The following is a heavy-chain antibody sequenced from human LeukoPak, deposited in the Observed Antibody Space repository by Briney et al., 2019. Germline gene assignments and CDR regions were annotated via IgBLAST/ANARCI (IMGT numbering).Heavy chain of an antibody. V-gene: IGHV4-34*01. J-gene: IGHJ3*02. CDR3: ARDGLWFGELLGAFDI. D-gene: IGHD3-10*01. CDR2: INHSGST. CDR1: GGSFSGYY. Sequence: SETLSLTCAVYGGSFSGYYWSWIRQPPGKGLEWIGEINHSGSTYYNPSLKSRVTISVDTSKNQFSLKLSSVTAADTAVYYCARDGLWFGELLGAFDIWGQGTMVTVSS.